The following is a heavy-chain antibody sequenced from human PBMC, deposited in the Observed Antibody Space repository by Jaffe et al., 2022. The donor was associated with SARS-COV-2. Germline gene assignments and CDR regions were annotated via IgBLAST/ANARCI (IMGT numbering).Heavy chain of an antibody. CDR1: GGSISSSSYY. D-gene: IGHD2-8*01. CDR3: ARGGWGYCTNGVCYPPAFGLDY. J-gene: IGHJ4*02. CDR2: IYYSGST. V-gene: IGHV4-39*01. Sequence: QLQLQESGPGLVKPSETLSLTCTVSGGSISSSSYYWGWIRQPPGKGLEWIGSIYYSGSTYYNPSLKSRVTISVDTSKNQFSLKLSSVTAADTAVYYCARGGWGYCTNGVCYPPAFGLDYWGQGTLVTVSS.